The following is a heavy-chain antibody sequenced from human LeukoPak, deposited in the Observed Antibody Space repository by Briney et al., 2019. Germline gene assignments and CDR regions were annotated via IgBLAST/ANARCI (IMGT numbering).Heavy chain of an antibody. CDR1: GFAFSTYW. J-gene: IGHJ3*01. Sequence: PGGSLRLSCAASGFAFSTYWMTWVRQAPGKGLEWVANMKGDGSEIHYVESVKGRFIISRDNAKNSLYLQMNSLRPEDTALYYCARPAYTAAYDLWGQGTVVTVSS. CDR3: ARPAYTAAYDL. D-gene: IGHD3-16*01. V-gene: IGHV3-7*01. CDR2: MKGDGSEI.